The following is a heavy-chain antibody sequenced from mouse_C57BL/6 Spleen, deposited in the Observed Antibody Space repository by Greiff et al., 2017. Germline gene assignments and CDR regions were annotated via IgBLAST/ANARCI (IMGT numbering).Heavy chain of an antibody. V-gene: IGHV1-22*01. Sequence: VQLQQSGPELVKPGASVKMSCKASGYTFTDYNMHWVKQSHGKSLEWIGYINPNNGGTSYNQKFKGKATLTVNKSSSTAYMELRSLTSEDSAVYYCARDYDYDGAYAMDYWGQGTSVTVSA. CDR2: INPNNGGT. D-gene: IGHD2-4*01. CDR1: GYTFTDYN. J-gene: IGHJ4*01. CDR3: ARDYDYDGAYAMDY.